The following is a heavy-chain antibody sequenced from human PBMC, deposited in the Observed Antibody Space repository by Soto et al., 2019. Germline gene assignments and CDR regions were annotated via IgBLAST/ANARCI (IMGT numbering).Heavy chain of an antibody. CDR2: ISAYNGNT. CDR1: GYTFTSYG. J-gene: IGHJ6*02. V-gene: IGHV1-18*01. CDR3: ASGIYCGGDCYDLYYYYGMDV. D-gene: IGHD2-21*02. Sequence: ASVKVSCKASGYTFTSYGISWVRQAPGQGLEWMGWISAYNGNTNYAQKLQGRVTMTTDTSTSTAYMELRSLRSDDTAVYYCASGIYCGGDCYDLYYYYGMDVWGQGTTVTVSS.